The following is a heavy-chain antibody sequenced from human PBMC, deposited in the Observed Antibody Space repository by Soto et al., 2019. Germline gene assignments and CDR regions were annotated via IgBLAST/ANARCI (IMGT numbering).Heavy chain of an antibody. V-gene: IGHV4-59*12. CDR3: ARELAYYGSGSYGY. Sequence: SETLSLTCSVSGGSISSYYWSWIRQSPGKGLEWIGYKSYSGSTNYNPSLKSRVTMSLDTSKNQFSLKLSSVTAADTAVYYCARELAYYGSGSYGYWGQGTLVTVSS. D-gene: IGHD3-10*01. CDR2: KSYSGST. J-gene: IGHJ4*02. CDR1: GGSISSYY.